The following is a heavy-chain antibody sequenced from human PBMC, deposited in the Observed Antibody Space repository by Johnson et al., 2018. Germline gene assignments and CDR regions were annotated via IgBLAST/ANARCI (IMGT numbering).Heavy chain of an antibody. J-gene: IGHJ4*02. D-gene: IGHD6-19*01. CDR3: AKEVGVSGWYHYFDS. V-gene: IGHV3-23*01. CDR2: ITKSDDNT. Sequence: EVQLLETGGGLVKPGGSLRLSCAGSGFNFADSAMSWVRQAPEKGLEWVASITKSDDNTYYAESVRGRFTISRDKSHSTLYLQMNSLRLGDTALYYCAKEVGVSGWYHYFDSWGQGTLVTVSS. CDR1: GFNFADSA.